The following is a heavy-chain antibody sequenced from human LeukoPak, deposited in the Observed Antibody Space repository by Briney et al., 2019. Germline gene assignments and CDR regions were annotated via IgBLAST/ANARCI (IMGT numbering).Heavy chain of an antibody. CDR3: ARVGRSTPGSLSGEFDY. CDR1: GFTFGDYA. CDR2: INQDGSDK. V-gene: IGHV3-7*03. Sequence: GGSLRLSCTASGFTFGDYAMSWVRQAPGKGLEWVANINQDGSDKNYVDSVKGRFTISRYNAKNSLYLQMNSLRAEDTALYYCARVGRSTPGSLSGEFDYWGQGTLVTVSS. J-gene: IGHJ4*02. D-gene: IGHD1-26*01.